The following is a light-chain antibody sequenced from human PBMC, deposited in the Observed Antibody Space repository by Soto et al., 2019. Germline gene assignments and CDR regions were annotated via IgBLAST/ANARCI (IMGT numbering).Light chain of an antibody. CDR3: SSYTSSSTWV. Sequence: QSVLTQPASVSGSPGQSITISCTGTSSDIGGYNYVSWFQHHPGKAPKLMIYGVSNRPSGVSNRFSGSKSGNTASLTISGLQTEDDADYYCSSYTSSSTWVFGGGTKVTVL. CDR1: SSDIGGYNY. V-gene: IGLV2-14*03. CDR2: GVS. J-gene: IGLJ3*02.